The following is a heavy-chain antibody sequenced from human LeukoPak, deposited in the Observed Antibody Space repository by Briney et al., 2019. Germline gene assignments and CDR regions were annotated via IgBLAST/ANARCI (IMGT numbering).Heavy chain of an antibody. J-gene: IGHJ6*03. D-gene: IGHD1-26*01. CDR3: ARVDGATWDYYYYYMDV. CDR2: ISAYNGNT. CDR1: GYTFTSYG. V-gene: IGHV1-18*01. Sequence: GASVKVSCKASGYTFTSYGISWVRQAPGQGLEWMGWISAYNGNTNYAQKLQGRVTMTTDTSTSTAYMELRSLRSDDTAVYYCARVDGATWDYYYYYMDVWGKGTTVTVSS.